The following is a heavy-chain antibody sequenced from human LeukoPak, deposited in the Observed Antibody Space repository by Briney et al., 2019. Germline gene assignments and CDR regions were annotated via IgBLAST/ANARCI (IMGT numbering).Heavy chain of an antibody. J-gene: IGHJ4*02. D-gene: IGHD4-23*01. V-gene: IGHV3-74*01. CDR3: VRDLDLGGYSSFEY. CDR2: IKSDGSSS. CDR1: GSTFSSYFW. Sequence: GGSLRLSCAASGSTFSSYFWMHWVRQAPGKGLVWVSRIKSDGSSSTYADSVKGRFTISRDNAKNSLYLQMNTLRAEDTAVYYCVRDLDLGGYSSFEYWGQGTLVTVSS.